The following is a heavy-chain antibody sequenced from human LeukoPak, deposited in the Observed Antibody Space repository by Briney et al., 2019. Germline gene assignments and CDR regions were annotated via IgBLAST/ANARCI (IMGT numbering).Heavy chain of an antibody. J-gene: IGHJ4*02. Sequence: ASVKVSCTASGYTFTGYYMHWVRQAPGQGLEWMGRINPNSGGTNYAQKFQGRVTMTRDTSISTAYMELSRLRSDDTAVYYCLVDTATSALVQRDYWGQGTLVTVSS. V-gene: IGHV1-2*06. D-gene: IGHD5-18*01. CDR1: GYTFTGYY. CDR3: LVDTATSALVQRDY. CDR2: INPNSGGT.